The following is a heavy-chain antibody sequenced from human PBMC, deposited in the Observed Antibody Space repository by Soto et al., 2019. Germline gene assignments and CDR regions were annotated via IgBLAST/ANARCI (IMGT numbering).Heavy chain of an antibody. Sequence: ASVKVSCKVSGYTLTELSMHWVRQAPGKGLEWMGGFDPEDGETIYAQKFQGRVTMTEDTSTDTAYMELSSLRSEDTAVYYCATVPDEAGNFDYWGQGTLVTVSS. CDR3: ATVPDEAGNFDY. V-gene: IGHV1-24*01. CDR1: GYTLTELS. CDR2: FDPEDGET. J-gene: IGHJ4*02. D-gene: IGHD6-13*01.